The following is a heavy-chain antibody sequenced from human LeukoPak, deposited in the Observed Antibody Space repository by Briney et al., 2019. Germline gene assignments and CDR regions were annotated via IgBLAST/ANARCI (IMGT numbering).Heavy chain of an antibody. J-gene: IGHJ4*02. Sequence: SETLSLTCAVYGGSFSGYYWSWIRQPPGKGLEWIGEINHSGSTNYNPSLKSRVTISVDTSKNQFSLKLSSVTAADTAVYYCARKIRAYYCDSSGRHFDYWGQGTLVTVSS. CDR2: INHSGST. CDR1: GGSFSGYY. CDR3: ARKIRAYYCDSSGRHFDY. V-gene: IGHV4-34*01. D-gene: IGHD3-22*01.